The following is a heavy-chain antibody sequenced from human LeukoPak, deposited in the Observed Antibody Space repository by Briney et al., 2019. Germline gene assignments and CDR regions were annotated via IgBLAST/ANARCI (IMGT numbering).Heavy chain of an antibody. J-gene: IGHJ3*02. Sequence: GGSLRLSCVASGFTFSSSWMSWVRQAPGKVLEWVAIIKEDGTEKYYVDSVKGRFTISRDNAKNSLFLQMNSLRAEDTAVYYCARDGGWELLRPHDAFDIWGQGTMVTVSS. V-gene: IGHV3-7*01. CDR2: IKEDGTEK. CDR3: ARDGGWELLRPHDAFDI. D-gene: IGHD1-26*01. CDR1: GFTFSSSW.